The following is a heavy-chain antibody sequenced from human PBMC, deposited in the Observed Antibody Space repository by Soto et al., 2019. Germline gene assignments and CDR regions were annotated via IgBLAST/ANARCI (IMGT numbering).Heavy chain of an antibody. J-gene: IGHJ6*02. D-gene: IGHD3-3*01. CDR1: GDSVSSNSAA. CDR2: TYYRSKWYN. CDR3: ARVRYDFWSGSTYYYGMDV. V-gene: IGHV6-1*01. Sequence: SQTLSRNCAISGDSVSSNSAAWNWIRQSPSRGLEWLGRTYYRSKWYNDYAVSVKSRITINPDTSKNQFSLQLNSVTPEDTAVYYCARVRYDFWSGSTYYYGMDVWGHGTTVTVSS.